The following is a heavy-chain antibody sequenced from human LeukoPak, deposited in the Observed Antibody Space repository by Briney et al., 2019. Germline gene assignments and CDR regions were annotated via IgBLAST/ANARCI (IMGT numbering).Heavy chain of an antibody. J-gene: IGHJ4*02. Sequence: GGSLRLSCAASGFTFSSYSMNWVRQAPGKGLEWVSSISSSSSYIYYADSVKGRFTISRDNAKNSLYLQMNSLRAEDTAVYYCARGAFGVDIPTLWGQGTLVTVSS. CDR2: ISSSSSYI. CDR3: ARGAFGVDIPTL. CDR1: GFTFSSYS. V-gene: IGHV3-21*01. D-gene: IGHD3-3*01.